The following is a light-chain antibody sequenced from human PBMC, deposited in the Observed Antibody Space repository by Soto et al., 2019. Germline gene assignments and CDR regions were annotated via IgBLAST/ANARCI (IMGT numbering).Light chain of an antibody. CDR1: SGSIDTNY. CDR3: QSYDSSNHVV. J-gene: IGLJ2*01. V-gene: IGLV6-57*04. Sequence: NFLLTQPHSVSESPGKTATISCTRSSGSIDTNYVQWYQQRPGSAPTTVICEDNQRPSGVPDRFSGSIDSSSNSASLTISGLKTEDEADYYCQSYDSSNHVVFGGGTKVTVL. CDR2: EDN.